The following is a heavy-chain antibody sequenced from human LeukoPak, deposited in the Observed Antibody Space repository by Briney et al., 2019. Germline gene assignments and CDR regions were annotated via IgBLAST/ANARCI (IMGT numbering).Heavy chain of an antibody. Sequence: GGSLRLSCAASGFTFSDHCMDWVRQAPGKGLEWVGHTRNKANSYTTEYAASVKGRFTISRDDSKKSLYLQMNSLKTEDTAVYYCAIESGGGVLGYFDLWGRGTLVSVSS. CDR1: GFTFSDHC. V-gene: IGHV3-72*01. CDR2: TRNKANSYTT. D-gene: IGHD3-10*01. CDR3: AIESGGGVLGYFDL. J-gene: IGHJ2*01.